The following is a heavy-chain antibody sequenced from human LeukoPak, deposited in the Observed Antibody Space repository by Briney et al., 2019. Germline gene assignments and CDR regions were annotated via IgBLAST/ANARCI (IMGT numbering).Heavy chain of an antibody. J-gene: IGHJ4*02. CDR2: MHPNSGGT. D-gene: IGHD7-27*01. CDR1: GYTFTDYY. V-gene: IGHV1-2*02. CDR3: ARGESSWWVALKRGNDY. Sequence: ASVKVSCKASGYTFTDYYMHWLRQAPGQGLEWMGWMHPNSGGTNYAQKFQGRVTMTRDTSISTAYMELRSLRSDDTAVYYCARGESSWWVALKRGNDYWGQGTLVTVSS.